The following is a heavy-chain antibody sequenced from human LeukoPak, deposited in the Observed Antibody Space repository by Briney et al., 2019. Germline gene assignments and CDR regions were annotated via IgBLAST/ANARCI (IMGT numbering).Heavy chain of an antibody. Sequence: SETLSLTCTVSGGSISSDSYYWSWIRQPAGKGLEWIGRIYISGSTNYNPSLKSRVTISLDASKNQISLKLSSVTAADTAVYYCARDSGHYDFWSGYYTGPFDYWGQGTLVTVSS. V-gene: IGHV4-61*02. CDR1: GGSISSDSYY. CDR3: ARDSGHYDFWSGYYTGPFDY. D-gene: IGHD3-3*01. CDR2: IYISGST. J-gene: IGHJ4*02.